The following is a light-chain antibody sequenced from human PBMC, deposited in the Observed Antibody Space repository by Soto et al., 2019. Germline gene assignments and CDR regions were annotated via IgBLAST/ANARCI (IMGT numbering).Light chain of an antibody. Sequence: QSALTQPPSASGTPGQRVTISCSGSSSNIGRNYVNWYQVLPGTAPKLLIYRITQRPSGVPDRVSGSKSGTSASLAISGLRSEDEADYYCAAWDDSLGGVVFGGGTQLTV. J-gene: IGLJ3*02. CDR1: SSNIGRNY. CDR3: AAWDDSLGGVV. CDR2: RIT. V-gene: IGLV1-47*01.